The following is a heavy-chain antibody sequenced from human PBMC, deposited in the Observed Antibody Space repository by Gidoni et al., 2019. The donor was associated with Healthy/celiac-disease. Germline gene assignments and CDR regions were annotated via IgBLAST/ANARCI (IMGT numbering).Heavy chain of an antibody. D-gene: IGHD3-10*01. CDR3: AKVRFPPRLLWFGDGPNWFDP. Sequence: EVQLVESGGGLVQPGGSLRPSCAASGFTFSRFAMSCVRQAPGKGWEWGSAISGSVCSTDYADSVKGRLTISRDNSKNTLYLKVISLRGEDTAVYYCAKVRFPPRLLWFGDGPNWFDPWGQGTLVTVSS. CDR2: ISGSVCST. J-gene: IGHJ5*02. CDR1: GFTFSRFA. V-gene: IGHV3-23*04.